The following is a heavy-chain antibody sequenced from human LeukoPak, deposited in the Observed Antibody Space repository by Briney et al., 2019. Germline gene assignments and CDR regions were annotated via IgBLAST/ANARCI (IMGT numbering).Heavy chain of an antibody. D-gene: IGHD3-22*01. CDR2: IYTSGST. J-gene: IGHJ4*02. CDR1: GGSISSSSYY. Sequence: SETLSLTCTVSGGSISSSSYYWGWIRQPAGKGLEWIGRIYTSGSTNYNPSLKSRVTMSVDTSKNQFSLKLSSVTAADTAVYYCARLYDSNLIFDYWGQGTLVTVSS. CDR3: ARLYDSNLIFDY. V-gene: IGHV4-61*02.